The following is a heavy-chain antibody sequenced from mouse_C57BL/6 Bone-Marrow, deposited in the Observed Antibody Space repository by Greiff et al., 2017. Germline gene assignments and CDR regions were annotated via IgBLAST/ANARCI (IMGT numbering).Heavy chain of an antibody. V-gene: IGHV14-4*01. D-gene: IGHD1-1*01. J-gene: IGHJ1*03. CDR1: GFNIQDDY. Sequence: VQLQQSGAELVRPGASVKLSCTASGFNIQDDYMHWVKQRPEQGLEWIGWLDPENGDTEYASKFQGKATITADTSSNTAYLQLSSLTSEDTAVYYCTTHYGSSHWYFHVWGTGDTVTVFS. CDR3: TTHYGSSHWYFHV. CDR2: LDPENGDT.